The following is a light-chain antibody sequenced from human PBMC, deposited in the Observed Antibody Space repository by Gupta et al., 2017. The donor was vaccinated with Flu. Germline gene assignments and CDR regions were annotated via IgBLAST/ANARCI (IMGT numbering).Light chain of an antibody. CDR3: QQRSNGPPKHT. V-gene: IGKV3-11*01. CDR1: QSVSSY. CDR2: DAS. Sequence: EIVLTQSPATLSLSPGERATLSCRASQSVSSYLAWYQQKPGQAPRLLIYDASNRATGIPARFSGRGSGTDFTLTISSLEPEDFAVYYCQQRSNGPPKHTFGQGTKLEIK. J-gene: IGKJ2*01.